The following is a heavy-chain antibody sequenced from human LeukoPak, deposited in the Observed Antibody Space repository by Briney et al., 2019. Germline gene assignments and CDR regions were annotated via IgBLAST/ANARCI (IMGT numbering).Heavy chain of an antibody. Sequence: ASVKVSCKASGYTFTGYYMHWVRQAPGQGLEWMGWINPNSGGTNYAQKFQGRVTMTRDTSISTAYMELSRLRSDDTAVYYCARPVVPAAIGSVLKFDPWGQGTLVTVSS. CDR2: INPNSGGT. J-gene: IGHJ5*02. V-gene: IGHV1-2*02. D-gene: IGHD2-2*01. CDR3: ARPVVPAAIGSVLKFDP. CDR1: GYTFTGYY.